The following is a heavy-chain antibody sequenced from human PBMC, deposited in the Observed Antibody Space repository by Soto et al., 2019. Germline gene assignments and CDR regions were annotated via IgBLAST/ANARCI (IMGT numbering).Heavy chain of an antibody. D-gene: IGHD3-22*01. CDR2: IWYDGSNK. J-gene: IGHJ4*02. CDR1: GFTFSSYG. Sequence: QVQLVESGGGVVQPGRSLRLSCAASGFTFSSYGMHWVRQAPGKGLEWVAVIWYDGSNKYYADSVKGRFTISRDNSKNTLYLQMNSLRAEDTAVYYCARGVYYYDSSGYFHWGQGTLVTVSS. CDR3: ARGVYYYDSSGYFH. V-gene: IGHV3-33*01.